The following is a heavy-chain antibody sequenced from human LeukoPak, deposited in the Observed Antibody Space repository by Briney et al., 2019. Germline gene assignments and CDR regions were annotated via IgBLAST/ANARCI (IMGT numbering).Heavy chain of an antibody. CDR1: GGTFSSYA. D-gene: IGHD3-22*01. CDR3: ASRSDSSGYYFDY. J-gene: IGHJ4*02. CDR2: IIPILGIA. V-gene: IGHV1-69*04. Sequence: SVKVSCKASGGTFSSYAISWVRQAPGQGLEWMGRIIPILGIANYAQKFQGRVAITADKSTSTAYMELSSLRSEDTAVYYCASRSDSSGYYFDYWGQGTLVTVSS.